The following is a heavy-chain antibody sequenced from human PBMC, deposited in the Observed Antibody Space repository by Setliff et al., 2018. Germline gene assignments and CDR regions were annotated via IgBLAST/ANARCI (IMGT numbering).Heavy chain of an antibody. CDR2: INPSGGLT. CDR3: VTSTIIIYYFDF. CDR1: GYTFTTYG. J-gene: IGHJ4*02. V-gene: IGHV1-46*01. D-gene: IGHD3-10*01. Sequence: ASVKVSCKASGYTFTTYGVHWVRQAPGQRLEWMGIINPSGGLTRYAQEFQGKVTMTRDTSTSTAYMELSSLRPVDTAVYYCVTSTIIIYYFDFWGQGTPVTVSS.